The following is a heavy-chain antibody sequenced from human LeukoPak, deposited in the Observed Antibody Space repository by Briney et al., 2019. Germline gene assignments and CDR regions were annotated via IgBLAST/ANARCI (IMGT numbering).Heavy chain of an antibody. CDR3: TKDQGPDYTPLGSATHAY. V-gene: IGHV3-48*02. D-gene: IGHD2-2*02. J-gene: IGHJ4*02. Sequence: GGSLRLSCEASRFTSFSFPMNWVRQAPGKGLEWVSHIRTDGTITYADSVKGRFTISRDDAKTSVYLQMNSLRDEDTAIYYCTKDQGPDYTPLGSATHAYWGQGTLVSVSS. CDR1: RFTSFSFP. CDR2: IRTDGTI.